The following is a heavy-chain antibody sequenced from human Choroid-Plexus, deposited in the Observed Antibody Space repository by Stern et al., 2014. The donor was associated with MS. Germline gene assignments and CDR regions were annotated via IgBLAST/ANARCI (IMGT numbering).Heavy chain of an antibody. CDR3: AKDRQYLTYFFDH. CDR1: GFTFGSCA. J-gene: IGHJ5*02. Sequence: AQLVASGGGVVQPGRPLRLSCVASGFTFGSCAMHWVRQAPGKGLEWVAGVSYDGSNKYYADSVKGRFTISRENSQNTLYMQMSSRRPEDTAVYYCAKDRQYLTYFFDHWGQGSLVTVSS. D-gene: IGHD2/OR15-2a*01. V-gene: IGHV3-30*18. CDR2: VSYDGSNK.